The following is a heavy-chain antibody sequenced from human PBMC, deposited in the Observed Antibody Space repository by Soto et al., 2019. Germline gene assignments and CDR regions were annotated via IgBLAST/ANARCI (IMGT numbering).Heavy chain of an antibody. J-gene: IGHJ4*02. CDR3: AKDVQYYYDSSGYYDY. D-gene: IGHD3-22*01. CDR1: GFTFSSYA. Sequence: EVQLLESGGGLVQPGGSLRLSCAASGFTFSSYAMSWVRQAPGKGLEWVSAISGSGGSTYYADSVKGRFTISRDNSKNTLYLQMNSLRAEDTDVYYCAKDVQYYYDSSGYYDYWGQGTLVTVSS. CDR2: ISGSGGST. V-gene: IGHV3-23*01.